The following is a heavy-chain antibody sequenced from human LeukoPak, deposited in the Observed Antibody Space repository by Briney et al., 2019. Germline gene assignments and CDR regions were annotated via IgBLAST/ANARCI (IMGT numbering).Heavy chain of an antibody. CDR2: IKSKTDGGTT. CDR3: ASGVEWELLKD. Sequence: GGSLRLSCAASGFTFSDAWMSWVRQAPGKGLEWVGRIKSKTDGGTTDYAAPVKGRFTISRDDSKNTLYLQMNSLRAEDTAVYYCASGVEWELLKDWGQGTLVTVSS. J-gene: IGHJ4*02. D-gene: IGHD1-26*01. CDR1: GFTFSDAW. V-gene: IGHV3-15*01.